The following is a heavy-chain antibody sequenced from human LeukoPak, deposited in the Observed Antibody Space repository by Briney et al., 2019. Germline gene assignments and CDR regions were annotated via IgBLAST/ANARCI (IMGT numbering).Heavy chain of an antibody. CDR3: ARARGLGYGDDVRWFDP. CDR1: GFTFSSYW. D-gene: IGHD4-17*01. V-gene: IGHV3-74*01. J-gene: IGHJ5*02. CDR2: INSDESST. Sequence: GGSLKLSCAASGFTFSSYWMHWVRQPPGKGLVWVSRINSDESSTNYADSVKGRFTISRDNAKNTLYLQMNSLRAEDTAVYYCARARGLGYGDDVRWFDPWGQGTLVTVSS.